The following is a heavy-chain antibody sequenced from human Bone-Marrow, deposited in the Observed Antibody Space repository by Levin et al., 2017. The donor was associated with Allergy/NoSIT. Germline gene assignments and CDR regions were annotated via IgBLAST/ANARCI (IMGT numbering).Heavy chain of an antibody. CDR3: ARSADKTGYYDLWSGSFDY. V-gene: IGHV4-59*01. CDR1: GGSITGYY. CDR2: IYYSGST. D-gene: IGHD3-3*01. J-gene: IGHJ4*02. Sequence: PSETLSLTCTVSGGSITGYYWSWIRQPPGKGLEWIGYIYYSGSTKYNPSLKSRVTISKDTSKNQFSLKLSSVTAADTAIYYCARSADKTGYYDLWSGSFDYWGQGTLASVSS.